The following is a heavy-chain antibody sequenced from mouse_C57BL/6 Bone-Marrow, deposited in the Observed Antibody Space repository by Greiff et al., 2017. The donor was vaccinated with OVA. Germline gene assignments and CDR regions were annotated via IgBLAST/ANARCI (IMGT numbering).Heavy chain of an antibody. Sequence: VQLQQSGPELVKPGASVKISCKASGYTFTDYYMNWVKQSHGKSLEWIGDINPNNGGTSYNQKFKGKATLTVDKSSSTAYMELRSLTSEDSAVYYCARSYSNFLFDYWGQGTTLTVSS. J-gene: IGHJ2*01. CDR1: GYTFTDYY. CDR2: INPNNGGT. CDR3: ARSYSNFLFDY. D-gene: IGHD2-5*01. V-gene: IGHV1-26*01.